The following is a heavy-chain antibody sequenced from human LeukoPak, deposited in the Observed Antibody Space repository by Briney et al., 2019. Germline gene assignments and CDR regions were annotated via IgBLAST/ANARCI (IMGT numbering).Heavy chain of an antibody. D-gene: IGHD2-8*02. J-gene: IGHJ1*01. V-gene: IGHV4-34*01. Sequence: NPSETLSLTCAVYGGSFSGYYWSWIRQPPGKGLEWIGEINHSGSTNYNPSLKSRVTISVDTSKNQFSLKLSSVTAADTAVYYCVRVSWWSKYFQHWGQGTLVTVSS. CDR2: INHSGST. CDR3: VRVSWWSKYFQH. CDR1: GGSFSGYY.